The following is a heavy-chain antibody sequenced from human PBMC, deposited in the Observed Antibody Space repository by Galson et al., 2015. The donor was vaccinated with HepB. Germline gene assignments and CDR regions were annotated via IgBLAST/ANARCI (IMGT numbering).Heavy chain of an antibody. CDR1: GFTFSSYG. CDR2: ISYDGSNK. CDR3: AKAYYDSSGYSDY. V-gene: IGHV3-30*18. J-gene: IGHJ4*02. Sequence: SLRLSCAASGFTFSSYGMHWVRQAPGKGLEWVAVISYDGSNKYYADSVKGRFTISRDNSKNTLYLQMNSLRAEDTAVYYCAKAYYDSSGYSDYWGQGTLVTVSS. D-gene: IGHD3-22*01.